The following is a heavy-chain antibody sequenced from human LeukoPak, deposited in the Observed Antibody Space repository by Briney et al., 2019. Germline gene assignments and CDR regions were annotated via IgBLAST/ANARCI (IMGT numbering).Heavy chain of an antibody. V-gene: IGHV3-66*01. CDR2: IYSGGST. J-gene: IGHJ6*02. CDR1: GFTVSSNY. D-gene: IGHD2-2*01. Sequence: GGSLRLSCAASGFTVSSNYMSWVRLAPGKGLEWVSVIYSGGSTYYADSVKGRFTISRDNSKNTLYLQMNSLRAEDTAVYYCARVIASSSNSRGLTGLYYYYGMDVWGQGTTVTVSS. CDR3: ARVIASSSNSRGLTGLYYYYGMDV.